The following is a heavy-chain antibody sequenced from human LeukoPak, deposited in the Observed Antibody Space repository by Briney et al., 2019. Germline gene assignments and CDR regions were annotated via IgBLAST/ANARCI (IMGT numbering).Heavy chain of an antibody. CDR1: GYTFTSYG. Sequence: ASVKVSCKASGYTFTSYGISWVRQAPGQGLEWMGWISAYNGDRNYAQKFQGRVTMTTDTSTSTAYMELRSLRSDDTAVYYCARVLARGYAFDIWGQGTMVTVSS. J-gene: IGHJ3*02. CDR3: ARVLARGYAFDI. CDR2: ISAYNGDR. V-gene: IGHV1-18*01. D-gene: IGHD3-3*02.